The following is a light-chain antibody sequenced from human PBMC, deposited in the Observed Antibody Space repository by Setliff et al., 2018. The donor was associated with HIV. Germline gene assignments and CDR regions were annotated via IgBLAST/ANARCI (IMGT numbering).Light chain of an antibody. Sequence: QSVLAQPASVSGSPGQSITISCTGTSGDVGRYDLVSWYQQHPGKAPKLIIYQATKRPSGVSNHFSGSKSGNTASLTISGLQAEDEADYYCCSNTGSNTYVFGTGTKVTVL. J-gene: IGLJ1*01. CDR2: QAT. CDR3: CSNTGSNTYV. V-gene: IGLV2-23*01. CDR1: SGDVGRYDL.